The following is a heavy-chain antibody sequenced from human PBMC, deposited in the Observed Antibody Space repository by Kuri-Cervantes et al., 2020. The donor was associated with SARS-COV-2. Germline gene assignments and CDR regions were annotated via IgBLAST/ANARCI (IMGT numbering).Heavy chain of an antibody. J-gene: IGHJ4*02. CDR2: FDPEDGET. V-gene: IGHV1-24*01. CDR1: GYTLTELP. D-gene: IGHD4-17*01. CDR3: PTGTFTVTPDY. Sequence: ASVKVSCKVSGYTLTELPMHWVRQAPGKGLEWMGGFDPEDGETIYAQKFQGRVTMTEDTSTDTAYMELSSLGSEDTAVYYCPTGTFTVTPDYWDQGTLVTVSS.